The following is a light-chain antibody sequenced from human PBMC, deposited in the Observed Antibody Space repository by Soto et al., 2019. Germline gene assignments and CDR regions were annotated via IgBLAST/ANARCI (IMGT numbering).Light chain of an antibody. J-gene: IGLJ2*01. Sequence: QSVLTQPPSVSGAPGQRVTISCTGSSSNIGAGYDVHWYQQLPGTAPKLLIYGNSKRPSGVPDRFAGSKSGTAASLAITGLQAEDEADYYCHSYDSSLRGSVFGGGTQLTVL. CDR2: GNS. CDR1: SSNIGAGYD. CDR3: HSYDSSLRGSV. V-gene: IGLV1-40*01.